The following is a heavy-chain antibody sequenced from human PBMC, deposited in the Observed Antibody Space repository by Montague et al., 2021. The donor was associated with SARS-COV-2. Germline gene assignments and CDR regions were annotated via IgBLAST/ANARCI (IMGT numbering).Heavy chain of an antibody. CDR2: TYYSGST. CDR3: ARQGSGSYYNWFDP. CDR1: GGSISSSSYY. Sequence: SETLSLTCTVSGGSISSSSYYWGWIRQPPGKGLEWIGSTYYSGSTYYNPSLKSRVTISVDTSKNQFSLKLSSVTAADTAVYYCARQGSGSYYNWFDPWGQGTRVTVSS. D-gene: IGHD1-26*01. V-gene: IGHV4-39*01. J-gene: IGHJ5*02.